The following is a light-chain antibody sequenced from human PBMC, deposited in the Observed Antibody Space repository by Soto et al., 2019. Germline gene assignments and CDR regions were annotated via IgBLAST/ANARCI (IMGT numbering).Light chain of an antibody. Sequence: EIVLTQSPGNLSLSPGERATLSCRASQSVTSNYLAWYQQKPGQAPRLLIYGASTRAAGVPDRFSGSGSGTDFTLTITRLEPEDFAVYYCQQYLRSPLMYTFGQGTKLGVK. CDR3: QQYLRSPLMYT. J-gene: IGKJ2*01. CDR2: GAS. V-gene: IGKV3-20*01. CDR1: QSVTSNY.